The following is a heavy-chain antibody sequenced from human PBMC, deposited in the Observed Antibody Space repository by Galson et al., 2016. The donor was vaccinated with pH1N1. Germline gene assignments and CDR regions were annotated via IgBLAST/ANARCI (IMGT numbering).Heavy chain of an antibody. V-gene: IGHV1-2*02. CDR2: IIPNSGDT. D-gene: IGHD3-16*01. CDR1: GYTFTDYY. CDR3: VREVRGGTFDV. Sequence: SVKVSCKASGYTFTDYYIHWVRQAPGQGLEWMGLIIPNSGDTNYAKKFQGRVTMTRDTSISTAYMELTKLTSDDTALYSCVREVRGGTFDVWGQGTMVTVAS. J-gene: IGHJ3*01.